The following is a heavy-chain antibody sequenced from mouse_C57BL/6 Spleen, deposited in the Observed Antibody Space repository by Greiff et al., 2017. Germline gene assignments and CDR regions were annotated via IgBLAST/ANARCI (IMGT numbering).Heavy chain of an antibody. V-gene: IGHV1-5*01. J-gene: IGHJ3*01. D-gene: IGHD1-1*01. CDR3: TSTPRTEAWFAY. CDR1: GYTFTSYW. CDR2: IYPGNSDT. Sequence: EVNLVESGTLLARPGSSVKMSCKTSGYTFTSYWMHWVKQRPGQGLEWIGAIYPGNSDTSYNQKFKGKAKLTAVTSASTAYMELSSLTNEDSAVYYCTSTPRTEAWFAYWGQGTLVTVSA.